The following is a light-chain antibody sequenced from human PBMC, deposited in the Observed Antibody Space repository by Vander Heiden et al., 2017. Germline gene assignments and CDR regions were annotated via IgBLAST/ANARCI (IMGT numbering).Light chain of an antibody. Sequence: SYELTQPPSLSVSPGQTARSTCSGDALPKQYAYWYQQKPGQAPGLVIYKDSERPSGIPERVSGSSSGTTVTLTISGVQAEDEADYYGQSADSSGTWVFGGGTKLTVL. J-gene: IGLJ3*02. CDR1: ALPKQY. CDR3: QSADSSGTWV. V-gene: IGLV3-25*03. CDR2: KDS.